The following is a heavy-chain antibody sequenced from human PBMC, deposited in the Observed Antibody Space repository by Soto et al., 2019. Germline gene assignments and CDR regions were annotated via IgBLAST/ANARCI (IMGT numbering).Heavy chain of an antibody. CDR3: HAVSQQFIA. V-gene: IGHV3-15*01. CDR2: TKSKTDGGTT. Sequence: KPGGSLRLSCAASGFTFSNAWMSWVRQAPGKGLEWIGRTKSKTDGGTTDYAALVKGRFTILRDVSQNTLYLQLNNLKAEDTAVYYCHAVSQQFIAWGQGTLVTVSS. CDR1: GFTFSNAW. J-gene: IGHJ5*02. D-gene: IGHD6-13*01.